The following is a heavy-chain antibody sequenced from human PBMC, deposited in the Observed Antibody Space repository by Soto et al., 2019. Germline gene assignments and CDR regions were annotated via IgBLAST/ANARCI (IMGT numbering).Heavy chain of an antibody. D-gene: IGHD3-3*01. CDR2: ISAYNGNT. J-gene: IGHJ6*02. CDR1: GYTFTSYG. CDR3: ARPFYYDFWSGYPGYYYGMDV. V-gene: IGHV1-18*01. Sequence: VASVKVSCKASGYTFTSYGISWVRQAPGQGLEWMGWISAYNGNTNYAQKLQGRVTMTTDTSTSTAYMELRSLRSDDTAVYYCARPFYYDFWSGYPGYYYGMDVWGQGTTVTVSS.